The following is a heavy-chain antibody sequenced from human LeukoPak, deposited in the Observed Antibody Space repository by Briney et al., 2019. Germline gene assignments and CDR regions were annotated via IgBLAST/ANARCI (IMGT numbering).Heavy chain of an antibody. D-gene: IGHD3-9*01. V-gene: IGHV4-39*07. CDR3: TRTSRHFDWLLHRSIYYYYYYMDV. CDR2: FYYSGST. CDR1: GGTISSSSYY. J-gene: IGHJ6*03. Sequence: NPSETLSLTCTVSGGTISSSSYYWGWIRQPPGKGLEWIGSFYYSGSTYYNPSLKSRVTISVDTPKNQFSLKLSSVTAADTAVYYCTRTSRHFDWLLHRSIYYYYYYMDVWGKGTTVTVSS.